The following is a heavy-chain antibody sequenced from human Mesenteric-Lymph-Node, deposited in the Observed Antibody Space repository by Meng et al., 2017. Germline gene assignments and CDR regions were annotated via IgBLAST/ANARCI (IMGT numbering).Heavy chain of an antibody. Sequence: LQLRRLGRRLVKPSESLSPTFSAPGGSLRSINWWTWGRQPPGKGLEWIGKIYHSGSTNYNPSLKSRVTISVDKSKNQFSLKLSSVTAADTAVYYCARASYGSGSPLGESWFDPWGQGTLVTVSS. V-gene: IGHV4-4*02. CDR1: GGSLRSINW. J-gene: IGHJ5*02. D-gene: IGHD3-10*01. CDR2: IYHSGST. CDR3: ARASYGSGSPLGESWFDP.